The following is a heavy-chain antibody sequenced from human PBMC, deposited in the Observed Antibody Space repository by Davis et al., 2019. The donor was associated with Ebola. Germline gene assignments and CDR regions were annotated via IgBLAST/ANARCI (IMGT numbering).Heavy chain of an antibody. CDR1: GYAFTSFA. Sequence: AASVKVSCKASGYAFTSFAIHWVRQAPGQRLEWMGWINAGNGNTKYSQKFQGRVTITRDTSASTAYMEVSSLTSEDTAVYYCARLSSTWSSLYGMDVWGQGTTVTVSS. CDR3: ARLSSTWSSLYGMDV. J-gene: IGHJ6*02. CDR2: INAGNGNT. V-gene: IGHV1-3*01. D-gene: IGHD6-13*01.